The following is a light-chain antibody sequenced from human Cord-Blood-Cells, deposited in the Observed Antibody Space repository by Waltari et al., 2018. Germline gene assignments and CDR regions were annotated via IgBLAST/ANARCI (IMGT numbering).Light chain of an antibody. J-gene: IGLJ3*02. CDR3: SSYAGSNNRV. Sequence: QSALTQPPSASGSPGQSVTISCTGTSSDVGGYNYVSWYQQHPGKAPKLVIYEFSKRPSGVPDGFSGSKSGNTASLTVSGLQAEDEADYYCSSYAGSNNRVFGGGTKLTVL. CDR2: EFS. CDR1: SSDVGGYNY. V-gene: IGLV2-8*01.